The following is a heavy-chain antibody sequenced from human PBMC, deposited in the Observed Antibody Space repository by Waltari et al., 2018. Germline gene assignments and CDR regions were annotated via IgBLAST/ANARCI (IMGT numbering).Heavy chain of an antibody. V-gene: IGHV4-4*02. D-gene: IGHD2-2*01. CDR3: ATRRIFGSSTSIPYFDY. CDR1: GGSISSSNW. Sequence: QVQLQESGPGLVKPSGTLSLTCAVSGGSISSSNWWSWVRQPPGKGLEWIGEIYHSGSTNYNPSLKSRVSISVDKSKNQFSLNLTSVTTADTAVYYCATRRIFGSSTSIPYFDYWGQGTLVTVSS. J-gene: IGHJ4*02. CDR2: IYHSGST.